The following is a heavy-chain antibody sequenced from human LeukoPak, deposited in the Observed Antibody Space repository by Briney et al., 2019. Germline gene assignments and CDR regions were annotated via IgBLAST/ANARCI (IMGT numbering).Heavy chain of an antibody. CDR1: GFTFSSYA. CDR2: ISYDGSKK. Sequence: PGRSLRPSCAASGFTFSSYAMHWVRQAPGKGLEWVAVISYDGSKKYYAESVKGLFTISRDNSMKTLYLQMNSLRADDTAVYYCARHRGPSLYSSGYFDYWGQGTLVTVSS. V-gene: IGHV3-30-3*01. J-gene: IGHJ4*02. D-gene: IGHD3-22*01. CDR3: ARHRGPSLYSSGYFDY.